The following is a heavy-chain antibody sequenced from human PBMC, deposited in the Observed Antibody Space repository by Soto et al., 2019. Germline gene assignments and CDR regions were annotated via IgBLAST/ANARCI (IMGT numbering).Heavy chain of an antibody. CDR1: GYTFTSYS. J-gene: IGHJ4*02. V-gene: IGHV1-3*04. D-gene: IGHD6-6*01. CDR2: INTDNGDA. CDR3: ARRVIAARLFGVDFDY. Sequence: GASVKVSCKASGYTFTSYSIHWVRQAPGQGLEWIGWINTDNGDAKYSQKFQGRVTVTRDTSATTAYMEVSSLRSEDTAVYYCARRVIAARLFGVDFDYWGQGTMVTVSS.